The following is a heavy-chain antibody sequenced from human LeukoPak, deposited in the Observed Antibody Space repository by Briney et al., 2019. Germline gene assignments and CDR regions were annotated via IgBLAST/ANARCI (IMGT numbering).Heavy chain of an antibody. CDR3: VKVDGYRHY. V-gene: IGHV3-64D*09. Sequence: GGSLRLSCSASGFTFSGYAMHWVRQAPGKGLEYVSAITSNGGGTYYADSVRGRFTISRDNSKNTLFLQMGSLRTEDTAVYYCVKVDGYRHYWGQGTLVTVSS. CDR2: ITSNGGGT. J-gene: IGHJ4*02. D-gene: IGHD5-18*01. CDR1: GFTFSGYA.